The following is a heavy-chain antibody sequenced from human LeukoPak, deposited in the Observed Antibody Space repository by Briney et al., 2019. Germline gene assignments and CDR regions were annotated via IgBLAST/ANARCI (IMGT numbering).Heavy chain of an antibody. V-gene: IGHV3-21*01. CDR2: ISSSSSYI. J-gene: IGHJ4*02. CDR1: GSTFSSYS. Sequence: GGSLTLSCAASGSTFSSYSMNWVRQPPGKGLEWVSSISSSSSYIYYPDSVMRRFTISRDNAKNSLYLQMNSLRAEDTAVYYCARDLESARGYWGQGTLVTVSS. D-gene: IGHD3-3*01. CDR3: ARDLESARGY.